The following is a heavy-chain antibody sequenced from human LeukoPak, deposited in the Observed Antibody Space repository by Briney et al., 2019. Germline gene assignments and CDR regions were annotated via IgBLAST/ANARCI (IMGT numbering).Heavy chain of an antibody. Sequence: PGGSLRLSCAASGFTVSSDFMSWVRQAPGKGLEWVSVIYSGQNTYYADSVKGRFTISRDNSKNPVYLQMSRLRVEDTAVYYCARGLEMTDPFGYWGQGTLVTVSS. V-gene: IGHV3-66*02. J-gene: IGHJ4*02. CDR1: GFTVSSDF. CDR2: IYSGQNT. CDR3: ARGLEMTDPFGY. D-gene: IGHD5-24*01.